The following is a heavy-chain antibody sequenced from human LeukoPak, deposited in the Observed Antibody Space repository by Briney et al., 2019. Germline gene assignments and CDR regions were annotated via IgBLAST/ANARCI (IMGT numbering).Heavy chain of an antibody. V-gene: IGHV1-24*01. CDR2: FDPEDGET. Sequence: ASVKVSCKVSGYTLTELSMRWVRQAPGKGLEWMGGFDPEDGETIYAQKFQGRVTMTEDTSTDTAYMELSSLRSEDTAVYYCATGPPYYYYMDVWGKGTTVTVSS. J-gene: IGHJ6*03. CDR3: ATGPPYYYYMDV. CDR1: GYTLTELS.